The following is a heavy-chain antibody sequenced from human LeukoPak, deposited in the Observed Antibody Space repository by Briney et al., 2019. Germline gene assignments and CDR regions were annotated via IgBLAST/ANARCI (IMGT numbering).Heavy chain of an antibody. CDR3: ARHEGRSDGDAFDI. J-gene: IGHJ3*02. CDR2: IYYSGST. Sequence: PSETLSLTCTVSGGSISSSSYYWGWIRQPPGKGLEWIGSIYYSGSTYYNPSLKSRVTISVDTSKNQFSLKLSSVTAADTGVYYCARHEGRSDGDAFDIWGQGTMVTVSS. D-gene: IGHD4-17*01. V-gene: IGHV4-39*01. CDR1: GGSISSSSYY.